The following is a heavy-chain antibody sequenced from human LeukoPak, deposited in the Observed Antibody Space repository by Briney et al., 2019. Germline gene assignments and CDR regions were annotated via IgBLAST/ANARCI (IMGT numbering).Heavy chain of an antibody. Sequence: ASVKVSCKASGYTFTSYYMHWVRQAPGQGLEWMGIINPSGGSTSYAQKFQGSVTMTRDTSTSTVYMELSSLRSEDTAVYYCARDDCSSTSCYYYYYGMDVWGQGTTVTVSS. D-gene: IGHD2-2*01. CDR3: ARDDCSSTSCYYYYYGMDV. CDR2: INPSGGST. V-gene: IGHV1-46*01. J-gene: IGHJ6*02. CDR1: GYTFTSYY.